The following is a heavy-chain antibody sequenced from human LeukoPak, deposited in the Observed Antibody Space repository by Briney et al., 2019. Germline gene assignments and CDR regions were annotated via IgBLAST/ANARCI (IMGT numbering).Heavy chain of an antibody. J-gene: IGHJ4*02. CDR2: INPNSGGT. V-gene: IGHV1-2*02. CDR3: ARSYAITMDRGVTSLSYDY. D-gene: IGHD3-10*01. CDR1: GYTFTGYY. Sequence: ASVKVSCKASGYTFTGYYMHWVRQAPGQGLEWMGWINPNSGGTNYAQKFQGRVTMTRDTSISTAYMELSRLRSDDTAVYYCARSYAITMDRGVTSLSYDYWGQGTLVTVSS.